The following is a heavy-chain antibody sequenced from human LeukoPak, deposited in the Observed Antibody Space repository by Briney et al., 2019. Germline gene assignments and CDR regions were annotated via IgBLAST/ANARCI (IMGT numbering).Heavy chain of an antibody. D-gene: IGHD1-26*01. Sequence: RGSLRLSCAASGFTFSSYSMNWVRQAPGKGLEWVSYISSSSSTIYYADSVKGRFTISRDNAKNSLYLQMNSLRAEDTAVYYCAREGGPRVGATTGYAGFFDYWGQGTLVTVSS. CDR1: GFTFSSYS. J-gene: IGHJ4*02. CDR3: AREGGPRVGATTGYAGFFDY. V-gene: IGHV3-48*01. CDR2: ISSSSSTI.